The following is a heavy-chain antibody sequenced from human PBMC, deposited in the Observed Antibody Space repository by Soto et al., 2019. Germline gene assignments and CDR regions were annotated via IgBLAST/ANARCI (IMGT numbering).Heavy chain of an antibody. CDR3: ASAVGMSRYSSSWYIRDY. CDR1: GGSISSSNW. V-gene: IGHV4-4*02. D-gene: IGHD6-13*01. CDR2: IYHSGST. Sequence: SETLSLTCAVSGGSISSSNWWSWVRQPPGKGLEWIGEIYHSGSTNYNPYLKSRVTISVDKSKNQFSLKLSSVTAADTAVYYFASAVGMSRYSSSWYIRDYWGQGTLVTVSS. J-gene: IGHJ4*02.